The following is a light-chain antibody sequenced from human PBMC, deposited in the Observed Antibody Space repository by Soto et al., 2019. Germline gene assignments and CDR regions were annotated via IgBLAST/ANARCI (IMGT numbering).Light chain of an antibody. CDR3: RKYSKWPPLT. CDR1: QSLIGN. CDR2: RAS. J-gene: IGKJ1*01. Sequence: EIEMTLPPATLAGSPGETVTLSCRASQSLIGNLAWYQQKPGQAPRLLIFRASTRATGVPARFSGRGSGTEFTLTISGLLSEDVLVYYCRKYSKWPPLTFGPGTKVDI. V-gene: IGKV3-15*01.